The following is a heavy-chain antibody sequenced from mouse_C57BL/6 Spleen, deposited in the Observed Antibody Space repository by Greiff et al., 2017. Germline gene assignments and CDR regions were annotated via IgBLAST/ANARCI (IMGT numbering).Heavy chain of an antibody. CDR2: IHPNSGST. CDR3: ARYGPYYFDD. V-gene: IGHV1-64*01. CDR1: GYTFTSYW. Sequence: QVQLQQPGAELVKPGASVKLSCKASGYTFTSYWMHWVKQRPGQGLEWIGMIHPNSGSTNYNEKFKSKATLTVDKSSSTAYMQLSSLTSEDSAVYYCARYGPYYFDDWGQGTTLTVSS. J-gene: IGHJ2*01. D-gene: IGHD1-1*01.